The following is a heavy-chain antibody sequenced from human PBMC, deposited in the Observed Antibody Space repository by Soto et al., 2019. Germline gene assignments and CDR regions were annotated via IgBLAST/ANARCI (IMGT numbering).Heavy chain of an antibody. CDR1: GFTFSTYG. Sequence: EVQLLESGGGLVQPGGSPRLSCAASGFTFSTYGMNWVRQAPGKGLEWVSGITGSGASTYYADSVKGRFTISRDNSKNTLYRQMNSLRAEDTAVYYCAKAEYYGGNWYFDLWGRGTLVTVSS. CDR2: ITGSGAST. D-gene: IGHD4-17*01. J-gene: IGHJ2*01. CDR3: AKAEYYGGNWYFDL. V-gene: IGHV3-23*01.